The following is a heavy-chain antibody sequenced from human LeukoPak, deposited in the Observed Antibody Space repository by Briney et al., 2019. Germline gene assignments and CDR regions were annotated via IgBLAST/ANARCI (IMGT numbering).Heavy chain of an antibody. CDR2: IYTSGST. J-gene: IGHJ2*01. CDR3: AREDYYDTSGYLRHWYFDL. Sequence: SETLSLTCTVSGGSISSYYWSWIRQPAGKGLEWIGRIYTSGSTNHNPSLKSRVTMSVDTSKNQFSLKLSSVTAADTAVYYCAREDYYDTSGYLRHWYFDLWGRGTLVTVSS. CDR1: GGSISSYY. V-gene: IGHV4-4*07. D-gene: IGHD3-22*01.